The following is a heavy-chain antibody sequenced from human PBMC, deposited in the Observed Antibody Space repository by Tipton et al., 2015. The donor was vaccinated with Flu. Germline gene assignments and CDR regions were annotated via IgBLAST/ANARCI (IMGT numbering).Heavy chain of an antibody. J-gene: IGHJ4*02. Sequence: LSLTCAASGFTFSSYWMSWVRQAPGKGLEWVANIKQDGSEKYYVDSVKGRFTISRDNAKNSLYLQMNSLRAEDTAVYYCARGGRTTVTPDYWGQGTLVTVSS. CDR1: GFTFSSYW. CDR2: IKQDGSEK. D-gene: IGHD4-11*01. V-gene: IGHV3-7*01. CDR3: ARGGRTTVTPDY.